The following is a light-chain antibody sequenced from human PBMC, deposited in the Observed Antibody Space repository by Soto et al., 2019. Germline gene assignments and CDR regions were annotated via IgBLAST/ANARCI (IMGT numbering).Light chain of an antibody. J-gene: IGKJ2*01. V-gene: IGKV1-5*01. CDR3: QQYESYLFT. CDR2: DAS. CDR1: QSISSW. Sequence: DIQMTQSPSTLAASVGDRVTITCRASQSISSWLAWYQQKPGKAPKLLIYDASSLESGVPSRFSGSQSGTNFTLTISSLQPDDFATYYCQQYESYLFTFGQGTKLQIK.